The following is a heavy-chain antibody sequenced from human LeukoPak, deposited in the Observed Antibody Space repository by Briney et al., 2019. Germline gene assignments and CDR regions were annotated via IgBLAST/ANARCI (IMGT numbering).Heavy chain of an antibody. CDR2: INSDGSST. Sequence: PGGSLRLSCAASGFTFSSYWTHWVRQAPGKGLVWVSRINSDGSSTSYVDSVKGRFTIYRDNAKNTLYLQMNSLRAEDTAVYYCARDRGRRDAFDIWGQGTMVTVSS. CDR3: ARDRGRRDAFDI. CDR1: GFTFSSYW. V-gene: IGHV3-74*01. J-gene: IGHJ3*02.